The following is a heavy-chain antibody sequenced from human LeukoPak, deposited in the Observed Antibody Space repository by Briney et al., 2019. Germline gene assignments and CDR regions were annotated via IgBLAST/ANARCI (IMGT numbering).Heavy chain of an antibody. V-gene: IGHV3-48*01. D-gene: IGHD2-15*01. CDR1: GFTFSSYS. CDR2: ISSSSSTI. Sequence: GGSLRLSCAASGFTFSSYSMNWVRQAPGKGLEWVSYISSSSSTIYYADSVKGRFTISRDNSKNTLYLQMNSLRSEDTAVYYCLRDFPTGSGRFDHWGQGTLVTASS. J-gene: IGHJ4*02. CDR3: LRDFPTGSGRFDH.